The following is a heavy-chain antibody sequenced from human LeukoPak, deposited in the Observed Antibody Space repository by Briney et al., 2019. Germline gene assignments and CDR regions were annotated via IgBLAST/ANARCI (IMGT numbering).Heavy chain of an antibody. CDR2: INHSGST. CDR3: ARLPYYYDSSGTT. D-gene: IGHD3-22*01. CDR1: GGSFSGYY. V-gene: IGHV4-34*01. Sequence: TETLSLTCAVYGGSFSGYYWSWIRQPPGKGLEWIGEINHSGSTNYNPSLKSRVTISVDTSKNQFSLKLSSVTAADTAVYYCARLPYYYDSSGTTWGQGTLDTVSS. J-gene: IGHJ5*02.